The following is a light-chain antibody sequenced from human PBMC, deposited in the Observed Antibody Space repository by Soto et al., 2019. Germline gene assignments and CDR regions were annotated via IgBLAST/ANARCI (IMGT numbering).Light chain of an antibody. CDR1: SSDIGGYKY. J-gene: IGLJ2*01. V-gene: IGLV2-14*03. CDR3: SSYTTISGWVV. CDR2: DVT. Sequence: QSALTQRASVSGSPGQSITISCTGTSSDIGGYKYVSWYQHHPGKAPQLMIYDVTNRPSGVSNRFSGSKSGNTASLTISGLQAGDEADYYCSSYTTISGWVVFGGGTKLTVL.